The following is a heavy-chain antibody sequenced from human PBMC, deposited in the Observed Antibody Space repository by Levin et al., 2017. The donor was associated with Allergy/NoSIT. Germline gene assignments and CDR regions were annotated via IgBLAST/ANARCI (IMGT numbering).Heavy chain of an antibody. Sequence: AGGSLRLSCAASGFTFSSYAMHWVRQAPGKGLEWVTFISYDGSSKHYADSVKGRFTISRDNSKNTLYLQMNSLRAEDTAVYYCARSYNSGYNREDYWGQGTLVTVSS. CDR2: ISYDGSSK. CDR3: ARSYNSGYNREDY. D-gene: IGHD3-22*01. J-gene: IGHJ4*02. V-gene: IGHV3-30-3*01. CDR1: GFTFSSYA.